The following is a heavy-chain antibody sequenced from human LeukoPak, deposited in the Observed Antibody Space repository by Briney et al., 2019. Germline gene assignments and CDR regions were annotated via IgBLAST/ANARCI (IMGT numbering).Heavy chain of an antibody. CDR1: GYTFTNYY. J-gene: IGHJ4*02. CDR2: IDPNTGGT. Sequence: ASVKVSCKTSGYTFTNYYIHWVRQAPGQGLEWMGRIDPNTGGTKSAKNFQGRVTMTRDASISTAYMALSGLRSDDTAVYYCASLYDIVGTTVDYWGQGTLVTVSS. CDR3: ASLYDIVGTTVDY. V-gene: IGHV1-2*06. D-gene: IGHD1-26*01.